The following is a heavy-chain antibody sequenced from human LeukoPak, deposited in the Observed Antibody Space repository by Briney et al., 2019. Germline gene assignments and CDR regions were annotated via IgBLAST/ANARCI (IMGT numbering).Heavy chain of an antibody. CDR2: ISSSGSTI. CDR1: GFTFSDYY. J-gene: IGHJ3*02. Sequence: PGGSLRLSCAASGFTFSDYYMNWIRQAPGKGLEWVSFISSSGSTIYYADSVKGRFTISRDNAKNSLYLQMNSLRAEDTAVYYCAKDLSLYSSSWNDAFDIWGQGTMVTVSS. D-gene: IGHD6-13*01. V-gene: IGHV3-11*01. CDR3: AKDLSLYSSSWNDAFDI.